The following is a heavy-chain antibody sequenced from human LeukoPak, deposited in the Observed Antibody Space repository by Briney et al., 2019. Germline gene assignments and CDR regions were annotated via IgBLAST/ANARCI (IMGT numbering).Heavy chain of an antibody. CDR3: ARVWLRDYMDV. CDR1: GFTFDDYA. CDR2: ISWNSGSI. D-gene: IGHD5-12*01. V-gene: IGHV3-9*01. J-gene: IGHJ6*03. Sequence: GRSLRLSCAASGFTFDDYAMHWVRQAPGKGLEWVSGISWNSGSIGYADSVKGRFIISRDTPKNTLYLQMNNLRAEDTAVYFCARVWLRDYMDVWGKGTTVSVSS.